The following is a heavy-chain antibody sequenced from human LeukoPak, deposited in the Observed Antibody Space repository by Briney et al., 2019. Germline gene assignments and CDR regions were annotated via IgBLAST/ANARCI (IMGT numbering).Heavy chain of an antibody. CDR3: ARWQDGGNPGFDY. CDR1: GYTFTGYY. J-gene: IGHJ4*02. Sequence: ASVKVSCKASGYTFTGYYMHWVRQAPGQGLQRMGWINPNSGGTNYAQKFQGRVTMTRDTSISTDYMELSRRRSDDTAVYHCARWQDGGNPGFDYWGQGTLGTVSS. V-gene: IGHV1-2*02. CDR2: INPNSGGT. D-gene: IGHD4-23*01.